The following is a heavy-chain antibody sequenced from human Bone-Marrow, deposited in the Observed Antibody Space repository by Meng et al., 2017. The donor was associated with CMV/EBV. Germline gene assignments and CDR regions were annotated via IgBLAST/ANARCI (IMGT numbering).Heavy chain of an antibody. D-gene: IGHD3-3*01. V-gene: IGHV3-53*05. CDR3: ARNIDYDFWSGYHYGMDV. Sequence: GGSLRLSCAASGFSVSSNYMSWVRQAPGKGLEWVSVIYSGGSTYYTDSVKGRFTISRDNSKNTLYLQMNSLRAEDTAVYYCARNIDYDFWSGYHYGMDVWGQGTTVTGSS. J-gene: IGHJ6*02. CDR1: GFSVSSNY. CDR2: IYSGGST.